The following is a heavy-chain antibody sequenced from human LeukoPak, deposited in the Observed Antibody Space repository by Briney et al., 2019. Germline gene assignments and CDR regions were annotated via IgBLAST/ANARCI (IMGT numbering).Heavy chain of an antibody. CDR3: AREKSYGADFDH. Sequence: GGSLRLSCVASGFAFSTYWMSWVRQAPGKGLEWVANIKQDGNEKYYVDSVKGRFTISRDNAKNSLYLQMNSLRAEGTAVYYCAREKSYGADFDHWGQGTLVTVSS. J-gene: IGHJ4*02. CDR1: GFAFSTYW. D-gene: IGHD4-17*01. CDR2: IKQDGNEK. V-gene: IGHV3-7*03.